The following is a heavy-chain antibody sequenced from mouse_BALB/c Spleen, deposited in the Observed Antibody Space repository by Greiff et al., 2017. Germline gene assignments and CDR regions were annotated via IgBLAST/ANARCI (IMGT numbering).Heavy chain of an antibody. D-gene: IGHD1-1*01. CDR1: GFTFSSYT. Sequence: DVHLVESGGGLVQPGGSLKLSCAASGFTFSSYTMSWVRQTPEKRLEWVAYISNGGGSTYYPDTVKGRFTISRDNAKNTLYLQMSSLKSEDTAMYYCARHYYGSSYGAWFAYWGQGTLVTVSA. J-gene: IGHJ3*01. CDR2: ISNGGGST. CDR3: ARHYYGSSYGAWFAY. V-gene: IGHV5-12-2*01.